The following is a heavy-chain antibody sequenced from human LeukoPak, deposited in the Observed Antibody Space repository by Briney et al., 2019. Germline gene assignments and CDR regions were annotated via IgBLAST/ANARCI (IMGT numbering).Heavy chain of an antibody. D-gene: IGHD3-16*01. J-gene: IGHJ4*02. V-gene: IGHV4-39*01. CDR1: GCPFSSYW. CDR2: IYYSGST. CDR3: ASPGGGPTDY. Sequence: GSLTLSCPASGCPFSSYWMHWVRQAPGKGLEWIGSIYYSGSTYYNPSLKSRVTISVDTSKNQFSLKLSSVTAADTAVYYCASPGGGPTDYRGQGTLVTVSS.